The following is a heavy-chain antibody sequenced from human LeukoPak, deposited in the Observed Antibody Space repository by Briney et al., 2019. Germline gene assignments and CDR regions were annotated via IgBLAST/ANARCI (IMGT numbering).Heavy chain of an antibody. CDR3: AREVGYSYGAKNYYFDY. V-gene: IGHV4-4*07. CDR2: IYTSGST. CDR1: GGSISSYY. D-gene: IGHD5-18*01. Sequence: SETLSLTCTVSGGSISSYYWSWIRQLAGKGLEWIGRIYTSGSTNYNPSLKSRVTMSVDTSKNQFSLKLSSVTAADTAVYYCAREVGYSYGAKNYYFDYWGQGTLVTVSS. J-gene: IGHJ4*02.